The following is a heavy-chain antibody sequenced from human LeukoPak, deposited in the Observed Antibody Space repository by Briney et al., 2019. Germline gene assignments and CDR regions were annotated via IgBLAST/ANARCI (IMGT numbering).Heavy chain of an antibody. CDR1: GFTFSSYG. CDR2: ISYDGSNK. V-gene: IGHV3-30*18. CDR3: AKASVGGWLLQASFDY. D-gene: IGHD3-22*01. Sequence: GGSLRLSCAASGFTFSSYGMHWVRQAPGKGLEWVAVISYDGSNKYYADSVKGRFTISRDNSKNTLYLQMNSLRAEDTAVYYCAKASVGGWLLQASFDYWGQGTLVTVSS. J-gene: IGHJ4*02.